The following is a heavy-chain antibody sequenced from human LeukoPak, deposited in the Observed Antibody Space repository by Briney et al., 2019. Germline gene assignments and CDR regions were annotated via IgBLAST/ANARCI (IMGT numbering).Heavy chain of an antibody. J-gene: IGHJ4*02. V-gene: IGHV3-30-3*01. Sequence: GGSLRLYCAASGLPFRIYAMHWARQAPGKGVEGVAVISYDGSNKYYADYVKGRFTISRDNYKYTLYLQMNSLRAEDTAVYYCAKVSGYCSGGSCSHFDYWGQGTLVTVSS. D-gene: IGHD2-15*01. CDR1: GLPFRIYA. CDR3: AKVSGYCSGGSCSHFDY. CDR2: ISYDGSNK.